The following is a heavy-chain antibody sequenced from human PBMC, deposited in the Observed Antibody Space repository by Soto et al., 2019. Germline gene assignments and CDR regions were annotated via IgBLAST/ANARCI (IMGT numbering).Heavy chain of an antibody. Sequence: ASVKVSCKASGYTFTSYDINWVRQATGQGLEWMGWMNPNSGNTGYAQKFQGRVTMTRNTSISTAYMELNSLRAEDTAVYYCAREDSIIIPAVSDFWGQGTLVTVS. V-gene: IGHV1-8*01. CDR2: MNPNSGNT. CDR1: GYTFTSYD. D-gene: IGHD2-2*01. J-gene: IGHJ4*02. CDR3: AREDSIIIPAVSDF.